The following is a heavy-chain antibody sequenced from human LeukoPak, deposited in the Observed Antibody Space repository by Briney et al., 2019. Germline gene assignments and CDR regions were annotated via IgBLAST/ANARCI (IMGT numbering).Heavy chain of an antibody. CDR3: ARDRYYDSGGFYNVFDY. CDR1: GYTFTGYY. Sequence: ASVKVSCKASGYTFTGYYMHRVRQAPGQGLEWMGRIDPNSGVTNYAQKFQGRVTVTRDTSISTAYMDLSRLRSDDTAVYYCARDRYYDSGGFYNVFDYWGQRTLVTVSS. J-gene: IGHJ4*02. V-gene: IGHV1-2*06. D-gene: IGHD3-10*01. CDR2: IDPNSGVT.